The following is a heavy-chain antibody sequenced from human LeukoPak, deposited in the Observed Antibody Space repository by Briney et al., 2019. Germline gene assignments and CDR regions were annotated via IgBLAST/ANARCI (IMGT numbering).Heavy chain of an antibody. CDR1: GFTFSSFW. CDR2: INSDGSST. Sequence: PGGSLRLSCAASGFTFSSFWMHWVRQAPGKGLVWVSRINSDGSSTSYADSVKGRFAISRDNAKNTLYLQMNSLRAEDTAVYYWGRKDRGGGDYWGQGTLVTVSS. V-gene: IGHV3-74*01. D-gene: IGHD3-10*01. CDR3: GRKDRGGGDY. J-gene: IGHJ4*02.